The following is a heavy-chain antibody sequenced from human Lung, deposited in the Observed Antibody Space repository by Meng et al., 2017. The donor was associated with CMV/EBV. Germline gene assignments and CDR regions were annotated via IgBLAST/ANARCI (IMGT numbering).Heavy chain of an antibody. V-gene: IGHV4-31*03. CDR2: SYYDGTT. J-gene: IGHJ5*02. Sequence: TCTVSSGPMSSGGYCWGWIRQHAEEGLEWIGYSYYDGTTHYNPSLRSRVSISVDKSKNQFSLKLNSVTAADTAVYYCARQAPDNWFDPWGQGALVTVSS. CDR1: SGPMSSGGYC. CDR3: ARQAPDNWFDP.